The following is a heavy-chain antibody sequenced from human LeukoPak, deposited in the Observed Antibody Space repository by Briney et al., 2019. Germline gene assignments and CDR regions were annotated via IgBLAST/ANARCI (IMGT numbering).Heavy chain of an antibody. CDR3: ARVHWGNYYLNAFDI. J-gene: IGHJ3*02. D-gene: IGHD3-10*01. V-gene: IGHV3-33*01. CDR2: TWYDGSNK. CDR1: GFTFSSYG. Sequence: GGSLRLSCAASGFTFSSYGMHWVRQAPGKGLEWVPVTWYDGSNKYYADSVKGRFTISRDSPKNTLYLQMNSLRVEDTAVYYCARVHWGNYYLNAFDIWGQGTMVTVSS.